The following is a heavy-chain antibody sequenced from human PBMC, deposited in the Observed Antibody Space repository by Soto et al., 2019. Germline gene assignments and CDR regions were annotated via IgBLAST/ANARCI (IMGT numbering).Heavy chain of an antibody. Sequence: PSETLSLTCTVSCGSVSSGSYYWSWIRQPPGKGLEWIGYIYYSGSTNYNPSLKSRVTISVDTSKNQFSLKLSSVAAADTAVYYCARDGYYDSSGYYSPGRFDPWGQGTLVTVSS. CDR3: ARDGYYDSSGYYSPGRFDP. J-gene: IGHJ5*02. CDR2: IYYSGST. CDR1: CGSVSSGSYY. V-gene: IGHV4-61*01. D-gene: IGHD3-22*01.